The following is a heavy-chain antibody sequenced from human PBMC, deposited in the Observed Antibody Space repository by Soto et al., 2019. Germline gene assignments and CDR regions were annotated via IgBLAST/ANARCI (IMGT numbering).Heavy chain of an antibody. CDR3: ARMGDVPYYYFGMDV. V-gene: IGHV1-18*01. J-gene: IGHJ6*02. CDR1: GYTFTSYG. D-gene: IGHD3-16*01. Sequence: QVQLVQSGAEVKKPGASVKVSCKASGYTFTSYGISWVRQAPGQGLEWMGWINGYNGNTNHAQKLQGRVTMSTATSTSTADMELRSLRSDDSAVYYCARMGDVPYYYFGMDVWGQGTTVTVSS. CDR2: INGYNGNT.